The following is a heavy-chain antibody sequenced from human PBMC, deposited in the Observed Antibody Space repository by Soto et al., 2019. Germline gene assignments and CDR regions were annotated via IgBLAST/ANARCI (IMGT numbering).Heavy chain of an antibody. CDR3: ARDLAQNAAAGLFDS. Sequence: SETLSLTCTVSGGSISSYYWSWIRQPAGKGLEWIGRIYTSGSTNYNPSLKSRVTMSVDTSKNQFSLKLSPVTAADTAVYYCARDLAQNAAAGLFDSWGQGTLVTVSS. V-gene: IGHV4-4*07. D-gene: IGHD6-13*01. CDR2: IYTSGST. CDR1: GGSISSYY. J-gene: IGHJ4*02.